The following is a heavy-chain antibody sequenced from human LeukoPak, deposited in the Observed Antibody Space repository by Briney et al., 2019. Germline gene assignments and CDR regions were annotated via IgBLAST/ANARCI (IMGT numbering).Heavy chain of an antibody. CDR1: GYTFTSYY. Sequence: ASVKVSCKASGYTFTSYYMHWVRQAPGQGLEWMGIINPSGGSTSYAQKFQGRVTMTRDTSTSTVYMELSSLRSEDTAVYYCARDRGLSSTRRLYYYYYMDVWGKGTTVTISS. V-gene: IGHV1-46*01. D-gene: IGHD2-2*01. J-gene: IGHJ6*03. CDR3: ARDRGLSSTRRLYYYYYMDV. CDR2: INPSGGST.